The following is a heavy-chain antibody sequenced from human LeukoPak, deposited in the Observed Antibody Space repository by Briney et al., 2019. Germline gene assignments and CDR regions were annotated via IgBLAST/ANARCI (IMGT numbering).Heavy chain of an antibody. Sequence: PGGSLRLSCAASGFTFSSYGMHWVRQAPGKGLEWVAVISYDGSNKYYADSVKGRFTISRENVKNSLYLQMNSLRAEDTAVYYCAKCGTGSNFDYWGQGMLVTVSS. V-gene: IGHV3-30*18. D-gene: IGHD3-10*01. CDR1: GFTFSSYG. J-gene: IGHJ4*02. CDR2: ISYDGSNK. CDR3: AKCGTGSNFDY.